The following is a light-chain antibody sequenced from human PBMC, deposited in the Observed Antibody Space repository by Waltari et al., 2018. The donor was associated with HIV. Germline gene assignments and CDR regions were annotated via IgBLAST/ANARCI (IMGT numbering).Light chain of an antibody. V-gene: IGLV1-47*01. CDR2: RND. Sequence: QSVLTQPPSASGTPGQRATISCSGSSSNIGSNYVYWYKQLPGTTPKLLIYRNDLRPSGVPHRFSGSTSVTSASLAISGLRSEDEADYYCAAWDASLSGNWVFGGGTKRTVL. CDR3: AAWDASLSGNWV. J-gene: IGLJ3*02. CDR1: SSNIGSNY.